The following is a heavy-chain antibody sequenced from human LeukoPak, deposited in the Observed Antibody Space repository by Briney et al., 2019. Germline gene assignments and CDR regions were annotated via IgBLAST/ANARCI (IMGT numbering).Heavy chain of an antibody. CDR1: GGSISSYY. CDR3: ARDPLVVVAATPSWYFDL. Sequence: SETLSLTCTVSGGSISSYYWSWIRQPAGKGLEWIGRIYTSGSTNYNPSLKSRVTMSVDTSKNQFSLKLSSVTAADTAVYYCARDPLVVVAATPSWYFDLWGRGTLDTVSS. CDR2: IYTSGST. J-gene: IGHJ2*01. V-gene: IGHV4-4*07. D-gene: IGHD2-15*01.